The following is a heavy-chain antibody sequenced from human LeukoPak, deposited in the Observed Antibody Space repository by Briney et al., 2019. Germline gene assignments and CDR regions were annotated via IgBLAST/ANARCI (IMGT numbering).Heavy chain of an antibody. CDR2: MNSDTGYT. V-gene: IGHV1-8*01. D-gene: IGHD2-21*01. Sequence: SVKVSCKASGYIFTSNDINWVRQAAGQGLEWMGWMNSDTGYTGYALKFHDRITLTRNTSISTAYMELSSLTSEDTAVYYCTRRPTQGLINWLDLWGQGTLVTVSS. CDR1: GYIFTSND. CDR3: TRRPTQGLINWLDL. J-gene: IGHJ5*02.